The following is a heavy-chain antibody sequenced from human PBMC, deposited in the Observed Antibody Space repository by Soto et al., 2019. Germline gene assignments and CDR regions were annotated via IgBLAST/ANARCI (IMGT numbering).Heavy chain of an antibody. CDR2: IYTNDLT. D-gene: IGHD1-26*01. V-gene: IGHV3-53*01. CDR1: GFTGSSNF. CDR3: ATRVGPSGRYYFDS. J-gene: IGHJ4*02. Sequence: GGSLRLSCAASGFTGSSNFMSWVRQAPGKGLEWVSVIYTNDLTSYSDSVKGRFTISLDNSNNTLYLQMTSLRAEDTAIYYCATRVGPSGRYYFDSWGQGXLVTVYS.